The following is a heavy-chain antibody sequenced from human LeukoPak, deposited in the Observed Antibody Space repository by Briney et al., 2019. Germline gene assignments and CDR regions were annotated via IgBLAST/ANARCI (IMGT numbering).Heavy chain of an antibody. CDR3: ARDVSSSGWYYYYYYMDV. CDR2: ISSNGGST. J-gene: IGHJ6*03. CDR1: GFTFSTYG. D-gene: IGHD6-19*01. Sequence: GGSLRLSCAASGFTFSTYGMYWVRQAPGQGLEYVSAISSNGGSTYYANSVKGRFTMSRDNSKNTLYLQMCSLRAEDMAVYYCARDVSSSGWYYYYYYMDVWGKGATVTVSS. V-gene: IGHV3-64*01.